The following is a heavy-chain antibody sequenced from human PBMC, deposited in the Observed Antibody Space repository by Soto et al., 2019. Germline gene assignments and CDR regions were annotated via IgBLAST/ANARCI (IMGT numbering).Heavy chain of an antibody. J-gene: IGHJ4*02. V-gene: IGHV1-18*01. CDR1: GYTFTSYG. CDR2: ISAYNGNT. D-gene: IGHD6-19*01. Sequence: ASVKVSCKASGYTFTSYGISWVRQAPGQGLEWMGWISAYNGNTNYAQKLQGRVTMTTDTSTSTAYMELRSLRSGDTAVYYCASGGADSSGWYYFDYWGQGTLVTVSS. CDR3: ASGGADSSGWYYFDY.